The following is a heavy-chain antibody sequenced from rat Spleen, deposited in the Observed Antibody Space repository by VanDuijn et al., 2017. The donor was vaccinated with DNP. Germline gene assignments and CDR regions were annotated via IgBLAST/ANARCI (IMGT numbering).Heavy chain of an antibody. CDR3: ARGLNYGGYSYSWYFDF. J-gene: IGHJ1*01. CDR2: ISYSGST. D-gene: IGHD1-11*01. Sequence: EVQLQESGPGLVKPSQSLSLTCSVTGYSITSNYWGWIRKFPGNKMEWMGYISYSGSTGYNPFLKSRISITRDTSKNQFFLQLNSVTTEEIATYYCARGLNYGGYSYSWYFDFWGPGTTVTVSS. V-gene: IGHV3-1*01. CDR1: GYSITSNY.